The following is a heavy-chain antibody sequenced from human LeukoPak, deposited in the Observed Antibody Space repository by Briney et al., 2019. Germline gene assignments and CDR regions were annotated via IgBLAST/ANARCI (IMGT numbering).Heavy chain of an antibody. V-gene: IGHV1-18*04. D-gene: IGHD2-15*01. CDR1: GYTFTSYG. CDR3: AREWSGYFES. J-gene: IGHJ4*02. CDR2: ISAYNGDT. Sequence: ASVKVSCKASGYTFTSYGISWVRQAPGQGLEWMGWISAYNGDTNYAQRLQGRVTMTTDTSTSTAYMELRSLRSEDTAVYYCAREWSGYFESWGQGTLVTVSS.